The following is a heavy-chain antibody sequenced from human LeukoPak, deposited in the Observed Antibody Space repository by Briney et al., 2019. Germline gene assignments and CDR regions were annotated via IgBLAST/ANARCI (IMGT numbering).Heavy chain of an antibody. D-gene: IGHD3-3*01. CDR2: IYHSGST. J-gene: IGHJ5*02. CDR3: ARGVTIFGVVIKGARWFDP. CDR1: GGSISSSNW. V-gene: IGHV4-4*02. Sequence: SETLSLTCAVSGGSISSSNWWSWVRQPPGRGLEWIGEIYHSGSTNYNPSLKSRVTISVDKSKNQFSLKLSSVTAADTAVYYCARGVTIFGVVIKGARWFDPWGQGTLVTVSS.